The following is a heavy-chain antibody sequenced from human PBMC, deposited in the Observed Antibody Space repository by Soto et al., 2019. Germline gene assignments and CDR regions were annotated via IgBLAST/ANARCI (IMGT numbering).Heavy chain of an antibody. CDR2: IYPGGSDT. Sequence: AGESLKISCKGSGYSFTSYWIGWVRQMPGKGLEWMGIIYPGGSDTRYSPSFQGQVTISADKSISTAYLQWSSLKASDTAMYYCARRITMVRGVSRYFDLWGRGTLGTVSA. D-gene: IGHD3-10*01. V-gene: IGHV5-51*01. CDR3: ARRITMVRGVSRYFDL. CDR1: GYSFTSYW. J-gene: IGHJ2*01.